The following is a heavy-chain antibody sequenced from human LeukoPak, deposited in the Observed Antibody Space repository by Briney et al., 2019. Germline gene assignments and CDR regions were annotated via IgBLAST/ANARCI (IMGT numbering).Heavy chain of an antibody. J-gene: IGHJ4*02. Sequence: GGSLRLSCVISGITVSTNYMSWVRQAPGKGLEWISVIYRGGDTYYADSVKGRFTISRDNAKNSLYLQMNSLRAEDTALYYCAKLYGYSYGYIDFWGQGTLVTVSS. D-gene: IGHD5-18*01. CDR1: GITVSTNY. CDR2: IYRGGDT. V-gene: IGHV3-53*05. CDR3: AKLYGYSYGYIDF.